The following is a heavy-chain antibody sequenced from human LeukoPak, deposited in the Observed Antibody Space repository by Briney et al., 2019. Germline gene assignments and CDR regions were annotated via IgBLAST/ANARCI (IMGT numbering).Heavy chain of an antibody. CDR1: GFTFSSYA. CDR2: ISGSGGST. Sequence: GGSLRLSCAASGFTFSSYAMSWVRQAPGKGLEWVSAISGSGGSTYYADSVKGRFTISRDNSKNTLYLQMNSLRAEDKAVYYCAKAPMVRGAVFDYWGQGTLVTVSS. J-gene: IGHJ4*02. CDR3: AKAPMVRGAVFDY. V-gene: IGHV3-23*01. D-gene: IGHD3-10*01.